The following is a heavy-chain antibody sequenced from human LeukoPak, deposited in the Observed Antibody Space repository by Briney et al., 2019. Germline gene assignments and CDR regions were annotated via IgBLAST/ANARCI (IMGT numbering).Heavy chain of an antibody. J-gene: IGHJ6*02. V-gene: IGHV1-3*01. CDR3: ARDSTYYYDSSGYLYGMDV. CDR2: INAGNGNT. Sequence: ASVTVSCKAYGYTFTSYAMHWVRQAPGQRLEWMGWINAGNGNTKYSQKFRGRVTITRDTSAGTAYMELSSLRYEDTAVYYCARDSTYYYDSSGYLYGMDVWGQGTTVTVSS. CDR1: GYTFTSYA. D-gene: IGHD3-22*01.